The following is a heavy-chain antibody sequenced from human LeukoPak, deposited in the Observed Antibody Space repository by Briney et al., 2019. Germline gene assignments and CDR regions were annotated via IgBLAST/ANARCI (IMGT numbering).Heavy chain of an antibody. CDR2: ISSSSSTI. J-gene: IGHJ4*02. CDR1: GFTFSSYS. V-gene: IGHV3-48*01. Sequence: GGRLRLSCAASGFTFSSYSMNWVRQAPGKGLERVSYISSSSSTIYYADSVKGRFTISRDNAKNSLYLQMNSLRAEDTAVYYCARGPLFRYYDSSGPIGYWGQGTLVTVSS. D-gene: IGHD3-22*01. CDR3: ARGPLFRYYDSSGPIGY.